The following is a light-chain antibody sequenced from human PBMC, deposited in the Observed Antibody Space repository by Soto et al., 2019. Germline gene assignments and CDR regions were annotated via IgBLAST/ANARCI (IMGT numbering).Light chain of an antibody. CDR3: QQYYSYPRT. V-gene: IGKV1-39*01. Sequence: DIQMTQSPSSLSASVGDRVTITCRASQSISSYLNWYQQKPGRAPKLLIYAASSLLSGVPSRFSGSESGREFTLTITRLQPEDFATYYCQQYYSYPRTFGQGTKVDIK. CDR1: QSISSY. J-gene: IGKJ1*01. CDR2: AAS.